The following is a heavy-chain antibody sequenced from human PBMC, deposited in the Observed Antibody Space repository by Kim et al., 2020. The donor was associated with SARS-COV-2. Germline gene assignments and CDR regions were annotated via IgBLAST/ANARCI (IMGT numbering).Heavy chain of an antibody. CDR2: IIPIFGTA. D-gene: IGHD4-17*01. CDR1: GGTFSSYA. J-gene: IGHJ4*02. V-gene: IGHV1-69*13. Sequence: SVKVSCKASGGTFSSYAISWVRQAPGQGLEWMGGIIPIFGTANYAQKFQGRVTITADESTSTAYMELSSLRSEDTAVYYCARVSVRNYGGRGAYYFDYWGQGTLVTVSS. CDR3: ARVSVRNYGGRGAYYFDY.